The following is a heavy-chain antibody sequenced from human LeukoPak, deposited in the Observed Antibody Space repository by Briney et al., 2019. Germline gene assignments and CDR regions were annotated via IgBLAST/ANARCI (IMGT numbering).Heavy chain of an antibody. V-gene: IGHV3-7*01. CDR3: ASSGWQTHFDY. D-gene: IGHD6-19*01. J-gene: IGHJ4*02. Sequence: GGSLRLSCAASGFTFSSYSMTWVRQAPGKGLEWVAHIKQDGSEKYYVDSVKGRFSISRDNAKNSVYLQMNSLRAEDTAVYYCASSGWQTHFDYWGQGTLVTVSS. CDR1: GFTFSSYS. CDR2: IKQDGSEK.